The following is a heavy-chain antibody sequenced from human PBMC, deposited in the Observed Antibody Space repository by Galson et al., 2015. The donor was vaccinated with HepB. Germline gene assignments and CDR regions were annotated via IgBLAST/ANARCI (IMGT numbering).Heavy chain of an antibody. CDR3: AKDAVKGYCSSTSCYYYYMDV. J-gene: IGHJ6*03. V-gene: IGHV3-23*01. CDR2: ISGSGGST. D-gene: IGHD2-2*01. CDR1: GFTFSSYA. Sequence: SLRLSCAASGFTFSSYAMSWVRQAPGKGLEWVSAISGSGGSTYYADSVKGRFTISRDNSKNTLYLQMNSLRAEDTAVYYCAKDAVKGYCSSTSCYYYYMDVWGKGTTVTVSS.